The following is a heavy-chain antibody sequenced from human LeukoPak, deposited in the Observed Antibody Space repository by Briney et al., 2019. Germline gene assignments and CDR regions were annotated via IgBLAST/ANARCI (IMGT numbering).Heavy chain of an antibody. V-gene: IGHV3-9*01. CDR3: AMESRIAVAAIDY. CDR1: GITFDEYA. D-gene: IGHD6-19*01. CDR2: INWNTGVI. J-gene: IGHJ4*02. Sequence: GRSLRLSCAASGITFDEYAMNWVRQAPGKGLEWVSNINWNTGVIVYADSVKGRFTVSRGNAKTSLFLQMNSLRAEDTALYYCAMESRIAVAAIDYWGQGTLVTVSS.